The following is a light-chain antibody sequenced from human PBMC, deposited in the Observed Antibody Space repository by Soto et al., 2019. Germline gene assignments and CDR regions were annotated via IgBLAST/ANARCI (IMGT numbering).Light chain of an antibody. CDR2: LNSDGSH. Sequence: QLVLTQSPSASASLGASVKLTCTLSSGHSNYAIAWHQQHPGKGPRYLMKLNSDGSHTKGDGIPDRFSGSSSGAQRYLTISSLQSDDEADYYCQSWGTAIRVVFGGGTKLTVL. V-gene: IGLV4-69*01. CDR3: QSWGTAIRVV. J-gene: IGLJ2*01. CDR1: SGHSNYA.